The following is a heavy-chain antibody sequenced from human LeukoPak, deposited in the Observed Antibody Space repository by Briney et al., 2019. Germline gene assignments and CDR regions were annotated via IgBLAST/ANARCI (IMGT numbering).Heavy chain of an antibody. CDR3: AKSAVRDYASGVDYFDY. J-gene: IGHJ4*02. D-gene: IGHD3-10*01. CDR1: GFTFSSYG. Sequence: GGSLRLSCAASGFTFSSYGIHWVRQAPGKGLEWVAFIRFDGAYKHTANSVKGRFTISRDNAQNTVYLYMNTLRTEDTAVYYCAKSAVRDYASGVDYFDYWGQGTLVSVSS. V-gene: IGHV3-30*02. CDR2: IRFDGAYK.